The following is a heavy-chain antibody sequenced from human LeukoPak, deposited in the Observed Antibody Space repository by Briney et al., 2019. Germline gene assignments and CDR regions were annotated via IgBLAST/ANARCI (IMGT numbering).Heavy chain of an antibody. J-gene: IGHJ4*02. CDR1: GGSISSGGSY. CDR3: ARLTRDGYNFLDY. V-gene: IGHV4-31*03. CDR2: IYYSGST. D-gene: IGHD5-24*01. Sequence: PSETLSLTCTVSGGSISSGGSYWSWIRQHPGKGLEWIGYIYYSGSTYYNPSLKSRVTISVDTSKNQFSLKLNSVTAADTAVYYCARLTRDGYNFLDYWGQGTLVTVSS.